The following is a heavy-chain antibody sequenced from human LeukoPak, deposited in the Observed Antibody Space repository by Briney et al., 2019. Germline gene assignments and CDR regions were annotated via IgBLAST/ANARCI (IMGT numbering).Heavy chain of an antibody. Sequence: QPGGSLRLSCAASGFTFSSYALSWVRQAPGKGLEWVSIISGSGGSTYYADSVKGRFTISRDNSKNTLYLQMNSLRAEDTAVYYCAKEAFNPTGYSYGYGGNRGVSHGFDYWGQGTLVTVSS. CDR3: AKEAFNPTGYSYGYGGNRGVSHGFDY. J-gene: IGHJ4*02. CDR2: ISGSGGST. V-gene: IGHV3-23*01. D-gene: IGHD5-18*01. CDR1: GFTFSSYA.